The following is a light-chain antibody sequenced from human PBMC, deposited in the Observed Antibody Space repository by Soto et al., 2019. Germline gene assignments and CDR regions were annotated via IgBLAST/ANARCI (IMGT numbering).Light chain of an antibody. Sequence: ETVLTQSPATLSLSPGERATLSCRASRNINNFLAWYQQKPGQAPRLLIYEASKRATGVPARFSGSGSGTDFTLTISSLESEDIAVYYCQQRGAWPPLTFGGGTKVEI. V-gene: IGKV3-11*01. CDR2: EAS. CDR3: QQRGAWPPLT. CDR1: RNINNF. J-gene: IGKJ4*02.